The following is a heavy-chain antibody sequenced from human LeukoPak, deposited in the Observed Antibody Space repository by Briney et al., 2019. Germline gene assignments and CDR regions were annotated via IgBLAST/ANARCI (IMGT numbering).Heavy chain of an antibody. Sequence: ASVKVSCKASGYTFTGYYMHWVRQAPGQGLEWMGWINPNSGGTNYAQKFQGRVTMTRDTSISTAYMELSRLRSDDTAVYYCARDQYNWNYYMDVWGKGTTVTVSS. CDR3: ARDQYNWNYYMDV. CDR2: INPNSGGT. V-gene: IGHV1-2*02. J-gene: IGHJ6*03. CDR1: GYTFTGYY. D-gene: IGHD1-20*01.